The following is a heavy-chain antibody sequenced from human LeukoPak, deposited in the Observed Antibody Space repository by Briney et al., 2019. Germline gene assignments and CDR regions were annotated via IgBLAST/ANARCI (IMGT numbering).Heavy chain of an antibody. J-gene: IGHJ4*02. V-gene: IGHV1-8*01. CDR2: MNPNTGRT. Sequence: ASVKVSCKASRYTFTSYDINWVREAAGQGLEWMGWMNPNTGRTGYAQKFQGRITMTRDTSINTAYMELTNLRSEDTAIYYCARLSQTPDYYTLGGFYYLGYWGQGTPVTVSS. CDR1: RYTFTSYD. D-gene: IGHD3-10*01. CDR3: ARLSQTPDYYTLGGFYYLGY.